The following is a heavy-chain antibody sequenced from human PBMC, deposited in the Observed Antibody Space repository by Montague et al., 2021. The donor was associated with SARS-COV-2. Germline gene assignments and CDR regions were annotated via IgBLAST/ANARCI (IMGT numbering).Heavy chain of an antibody. Sequence: SVKVSCKVSGYTLSEVSMHWVRQAPGKGLEWMGGCDPEDGETIYAQRFQGRVTMTEDTSTDTAYMELSSLRSEDSGVYYCATSRWSLLPEYWGQGTLVTVSS. CDR2: CDPEDGET. CDR3: ATSRWSLLPEY. CDR1: GYTLSEVS. V-gene: IGHV1-24*01. D-gene: IGHD2-21*02. J-gene: IGHJ4*02.